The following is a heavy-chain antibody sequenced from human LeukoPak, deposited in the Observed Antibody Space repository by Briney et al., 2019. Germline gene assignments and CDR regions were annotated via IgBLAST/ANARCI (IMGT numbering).Heavy chain of an antibody. CDR3: ARAMVGAKDAFDI. CDR1: GGSISSYY. V-gene: IGHV4-59*01. D-gene: IGHD3-10*01. Sequence: KPSETLSLTCTVSGGSISSYYWSWIRPPPGKGLEWIGYIYYSGSTNYNPSLKSRVTISVDTSKNQFSLKLSSVTAADTAVYYCARAMVGAKDAFDIWGQGTMVTVSS. J-gene: IGHJ3*02. CDR2: IYYSGST.